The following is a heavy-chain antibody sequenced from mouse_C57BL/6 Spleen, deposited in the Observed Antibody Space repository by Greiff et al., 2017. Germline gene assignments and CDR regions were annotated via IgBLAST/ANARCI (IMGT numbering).Heavy chain of an antibody. D-gene: IGHD1-1*01. V-gene: IGHV5-9-1*02. Sequence: EVKLVESGEGLVKPGGSLKLSCAASGFTFSSYAMSWVRQTPEKRLEWVAYISSGGDYIYYADTVKGRFTISRDNARNTLYLQMSSLKSEDTAMYYCTRDYYYGSSYKAMDYWGQGTTLTVSS. CDR2: ISSGGDYI. J-gene: IGHJ2*01. CDR3: TRDYYYGSSYKAMDY. CDR1: GFTFSSYA.